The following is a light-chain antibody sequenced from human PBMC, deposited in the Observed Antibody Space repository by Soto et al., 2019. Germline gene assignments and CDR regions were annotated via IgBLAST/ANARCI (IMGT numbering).Light chain of an antibody. CDR3: QQYGGSTLVT. CDR2: DAS. Sequence: EVVLTQSPDTLSLSPGERATLSCRASQSVGSNYLAWYQQKPGQAPRLLISDASSRAIGVPDRFSASGSGTDFTLTISRLEPGDFGVYYCQQYGGSTLVTFGGGTKVEIK. CDR1: QSVGSNY. J-gene: IGKJ4*01. V-gene: IGKV3-20*01.